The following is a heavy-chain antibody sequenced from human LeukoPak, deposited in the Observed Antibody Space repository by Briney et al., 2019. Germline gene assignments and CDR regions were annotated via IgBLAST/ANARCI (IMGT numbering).Heavy chain of an antibody. V-gene: IGHV3-7*01. CDR3: ARGGYSIFL. J-gene: IGHJ4*02. CDR1: GFTFSSYW. D-gene: IGHD3-3*02. Sequence: GGSLRLSCAASGFTFSSYWMSWVRQAPGKGLEWVANIKQDGSEKYYVDSVKGRFTIYRDNGKNSLYLQMNSLRAEDTAVYCCARGGYSIFLWGQGTLVTVSS. CDR2: IKQDGSEK.